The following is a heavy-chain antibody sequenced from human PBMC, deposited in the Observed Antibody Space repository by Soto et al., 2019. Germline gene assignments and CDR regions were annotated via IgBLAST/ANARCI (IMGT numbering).Heavy chain of an antibody. CDR2: IMPCSDTP. CDR1: GGTFSNFG. D-gene: IGHD2-21*02. V-gene: IGHV1-69*13. CDR3: ARDQIRGNSFNFDY. J-gene: IGHJ4*02. Sequence: SVKVSCKTSGGTFSNFGISWVRQAPGQGLEWMGGIMPCSDTPNNAQRFQGRIIISAEESTSTAYMELSSLRSEDTAVYYCARDQIRGNSFNFDYWGQGTLVTVSS.